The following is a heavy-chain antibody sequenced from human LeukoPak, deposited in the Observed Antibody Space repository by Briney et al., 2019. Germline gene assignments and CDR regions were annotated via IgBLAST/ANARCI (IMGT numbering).Heavy chain of an antibody. V-gene: IGHV4-34*01. Sequence: SEPLSLTCSVYGGSFSGYYWRWLRQPPRKGLEWIGEINHSGSTHYNPSLKSRVAISVDTSKNQFSLKLSSVTAADPAVYYCARSIAQYNWFDPWGQGTLVTVSS. J-gene: IGHJ5*02. CDR1: GGSFSGYY. CDR2: INHSGST. D-gene: IGHD6-13*01. CDR3: ARSIAQYNWFDP.